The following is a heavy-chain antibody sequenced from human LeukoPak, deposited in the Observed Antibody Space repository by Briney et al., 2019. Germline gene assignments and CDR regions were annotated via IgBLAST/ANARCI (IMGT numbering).Heavy chain of an antibody. CDR1: GGTFSSYA. CDR2: IIPIFGTA. J-gene: IGHJ4*02. D-gene: IGHD3-3*01. Sequence: SVKVSCKASGGTFSSYAISWVRQAPGQGLEWMGGIIPIFGTANYAQKFQGRVTITVDESTSTAYMELSSLRSEDTAVYYCARGQVRFLEWFDIDYWGQGTLVTVSS. CDR3: ARGQVRFLEWFDIDY. V-gene: IGHV1-69*13.